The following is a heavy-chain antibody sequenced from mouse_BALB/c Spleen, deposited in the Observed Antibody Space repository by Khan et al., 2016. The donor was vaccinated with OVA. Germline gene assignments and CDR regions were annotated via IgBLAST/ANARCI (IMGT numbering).Heavy chain of an antibody. CDR3: ARNYDNYVEYFDV. Sequence: QVQLKQSGPGLVAPSQSLSITCTVSGFSLISYGIHWVRQPPGKGLEWLGIIWTGGSTNYNSALMSRLSISQDNSKSQVFLKMNSLQIDDTAMYYCARNYDNYVEYFDVWGAGTTVTVSS. CDR1: GFSLISYG. D-gene: IGHD2-1*01. V-gene: IGHV2-9*02. CDR2: IWTGGST. J-gene: IGHJ1*01.